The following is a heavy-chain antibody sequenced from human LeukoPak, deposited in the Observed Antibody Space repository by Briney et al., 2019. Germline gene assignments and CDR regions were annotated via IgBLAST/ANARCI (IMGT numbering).Heavy chain of an antibody. CDR2: ISGSGSST. V-gene: IGHV3-23*01. J-gene: IGHJ4*02. CDR3: AKARDYDFWSGYSNYFDY. D-gene: IGHD3-3*01. Sequence: GGPLRLSSGGSRFTFSTYAMSWGRQAPGKGLEWVSGISGSGSSTYYADSVKGRFTISRDNSKNTLYLQMNSLRAEDTAVYYCAKARDYDFWSGYSNYFDYWGQGTLVTVSS. CDR1: RFTFSTYA.